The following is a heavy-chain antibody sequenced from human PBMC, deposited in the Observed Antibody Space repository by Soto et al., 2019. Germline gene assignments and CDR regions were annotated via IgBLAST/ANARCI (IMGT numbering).Heavy chain of an antibody. CDR3: APILGGFFEF. CDR1: GGSFSSYA. Sequence: QVQLAQSGAEVKKPGSSVKVSCKASGGSFSSYAISWVRQAPGQGLEWMGGIMPISDTSHYAQNFQGRVTLTADKSTTPAYMELSSMRYAATALYYCAPILGGFFEFWGEGTQVTVSS. CDR2: IMPISDTS. J-gene: IGHJ4*01. V-gene: IGHV1-69*06. D-gene: IGHD3-9*01.